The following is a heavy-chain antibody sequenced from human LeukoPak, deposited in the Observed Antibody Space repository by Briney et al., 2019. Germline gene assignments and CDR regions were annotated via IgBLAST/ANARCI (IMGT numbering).Heavy chain of an antibody. Sequence: SETLSLTCTVSGGSISSYYWSWIRQPPGKGREWIGYIYYSGSTNYNPSLKSRVTISVDTSKNQFSLKVSSVTAADTAVYYCVRAVAATRIDFWGQGTLVTVSS. CDR3: VRAVAATRIDF. J-gene: IGHJ4*02. D-gene: IGHD6-19*01. CDR1: GGSISSYY. V-gene: IGHV4-59*01. CDR2: IYYSGST.